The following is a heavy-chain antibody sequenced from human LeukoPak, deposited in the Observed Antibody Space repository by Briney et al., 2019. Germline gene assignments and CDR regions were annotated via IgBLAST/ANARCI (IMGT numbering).Heavy chain of an antibody. D-gene: IGHD1-26*01. V-gene: IGHV4-34*01. CDR2: ISHRGST. CDR3: ASISGSYNGFAI. CDR1: GGSFSGYY. J-gene: IGHJ3*02. Sequence: NPSETLSLTCAVYGGSFSGYYWNWIRQPPGKGLEWIGEISHRGSTNSNPSLKSRVTMSVDTSKNQFSLKLRSVNAADTAVYYCASISGSYNGFAIWAKGQWSPSLQ.